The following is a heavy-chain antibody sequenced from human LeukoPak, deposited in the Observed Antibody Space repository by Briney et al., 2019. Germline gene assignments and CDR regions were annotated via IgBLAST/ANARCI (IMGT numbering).Heavy chain of an antibody. J-gene: IGHJ4*02. D-gene: IGHD4-17*01. Sequence: HGGSLRLSCAASGLTFSDYYMSWIRQAPGKGLEWVSYISGSSSYTIYADSVKGRFTISRDNAKNSLYLQMNSLRAEDTAVYYCARVTLYAESALDYWGQGTLVTVSS. V-gene: IGHV3-11*06. CDR3: ARVTLYAESALDY. CDR2: ISGSSSYT. CDR1: GLTFSDYY.